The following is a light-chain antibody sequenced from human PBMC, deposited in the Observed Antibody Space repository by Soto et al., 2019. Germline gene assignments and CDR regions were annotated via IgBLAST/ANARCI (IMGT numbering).Light chain of an antibody. CDR3: QMYVNQSRT. V-gene: IGKV3-20*01. Sequence: EIVLTQSPGTLSLSPGERATLSCRASQSVSSTYLAWYQQKPGQTPRLLIFGASSRASGIPGRFSGSGSGTDFTLTISRLEPEDFAVYFCQMYVNQSRTFGQGTKLEIK. J-gene: IGKJ2*02. CDR2: GAS. CDR1: QSVSSTY.